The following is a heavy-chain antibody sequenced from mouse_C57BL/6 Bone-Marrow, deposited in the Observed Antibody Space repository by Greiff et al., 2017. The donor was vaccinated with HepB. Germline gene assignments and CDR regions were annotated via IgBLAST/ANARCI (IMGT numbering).Heavy chain of an antibody. V-gene: IGHV1-62-2*01. D-gene: IGHD1-1*01. CDR2: FYPGSGSI. CDR3: ARHGHYYGRSPAWFAY. CDR1: GYTFTEYT. Sequence: VQLQQSGAELVKPGASVKLSCKASGYTFTEYTIHWVKQRSGQGLAWIGWFYPGSGSIKYNEKFKDKATLTADKSSSTVYMELSRLTAEDSAGYFCARHGHYYGRSPAWFAYWGQGTLVTVSA. J-gene: IGHJ3*01.